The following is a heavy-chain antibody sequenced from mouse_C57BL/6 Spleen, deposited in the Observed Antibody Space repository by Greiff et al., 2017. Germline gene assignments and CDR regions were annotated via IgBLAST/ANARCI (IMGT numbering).Heavy chain of an antibody. CDR1: GFNIKGYY. V-gene: IGHV14-1*01. CDR3: SLRTANFDY. CDR2: IDPEDGDT. J-gene: IGHJ2*01. D-gene: IGHD4-1*01. Sequence: VQLQQSGAELVKPGASVKLSCTASGFNIKGYYMHWVKQRPEQGLEWIGRIDPEDGDTEYAPKFKGKATMTADTSSTTAYLQLSSLTSEDTASYYCSLRTANFDYWGQGTTLTVSS.